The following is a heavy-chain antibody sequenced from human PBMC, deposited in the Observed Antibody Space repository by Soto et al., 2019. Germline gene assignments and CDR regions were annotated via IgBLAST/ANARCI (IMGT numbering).Heavy chain of an antibody. V-gene: IGHV3-30*18. D-gene: IGHD3-16*01. Sequence: QVQLVESGGGVVQPGRSLRLSCAASGFTFSYYDVHWVRQAPGKGLEWVASMSSDGTDKYYADSVKGRFTISRDNSKSTLYLQMTSLRAEDTVLYYCAKPPWGKYYSSWFDYWGQGTLVTVSS. CDR2: MSSDGTDK. CDR3: AKPPWGKYYSSWFDY. J-gene: IGHJ4*02. CDR1: GFTFSYYD.